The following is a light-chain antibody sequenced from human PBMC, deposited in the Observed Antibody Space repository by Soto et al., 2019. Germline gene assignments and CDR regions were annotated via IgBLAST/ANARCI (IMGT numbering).Light chain of an antibody. CDR3: QQYNNWPGA. V-gene: IGKV3-15*01. J-gene: IGKJ1*01. CDR2: DAS. Sequence: EIVMTQSPATLSVSPGERATLSCRASQSVSSNLAWYQQKPGQAPRLLIYDASTRATGIPARFSGGGSGTEFTLAISSLQSEDFAVYYCQQYNNWPGAFGQGTKVEIK. CDR1: QSVSSN.